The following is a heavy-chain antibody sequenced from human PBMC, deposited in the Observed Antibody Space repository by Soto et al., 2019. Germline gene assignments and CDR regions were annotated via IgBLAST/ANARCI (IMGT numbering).Heavy chain of an antibody. CDR1: GLTFRRYA. Sequence: GGSQRPSSAASGLTFRRYARHWFSQAPCKGLEWVAVISYDGSNKYYADYVKGRFTISRDNSKNTLYLQMNSLRAEDTAVYYCAKGQRGPELRYFDWGQGTLVTVSS. CDR3: AKGQRGPELRYFD. V-gene: IGHV3-30*18. D-gene: IGHD3-9*01. J-gene: IGHJ4*02. CDR2: ISYDGSNK.